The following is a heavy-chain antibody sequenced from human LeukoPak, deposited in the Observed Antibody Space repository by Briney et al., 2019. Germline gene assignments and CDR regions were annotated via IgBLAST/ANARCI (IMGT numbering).Heavy chain of an antibody. J-gene: IGHJ6*03. CDR1: GFTFSSYG. Sequence: GGSLRLSCAASGFTFSSYGMHWVRQAPGKGLEWEAVISYDGSNKYYADSVKGRFTISRDNSKNTLYLQMNSLRAEDTAVYYCAKALGIDYYYSYMDVWGKGTTVTVSS. CDR2: ISYDGSNK. V-gene: IGHV3-30*18. CDR3: AKALGIDYYYSYMDV. D-gene: IGHD2-2*03.